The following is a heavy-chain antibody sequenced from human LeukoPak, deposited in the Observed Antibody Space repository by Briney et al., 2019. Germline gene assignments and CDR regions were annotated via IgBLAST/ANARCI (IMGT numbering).Heavy chain of an antibody. CDR2: IYYSGST. CDR1: GGSISSYY. CDR3: ARVYGSSTSCYLDKNIPIWFDP. Sequence: SETLSLTCTVSGGSISSYYWSWIRQPPGKGLEWIGYIYYSGSTNYNPSLKSRVTISVDTSKNQFSLKLSSVTAADTAVYYCARVYGSSTSCYLDKNIPIWFDPWGQGTLVTVSS. V-gene: IGHV4-59*01. D-gene: IGHD2-2*01. J-gene: IGHJ5*02.